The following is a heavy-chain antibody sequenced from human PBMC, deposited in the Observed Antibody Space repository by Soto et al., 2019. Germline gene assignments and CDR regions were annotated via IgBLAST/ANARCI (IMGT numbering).Heavy chain of an antibody. Sequence: QVQLQESGPRLVKPSQTLSLTCTVSGGSISSGDYYWSWIRQHPEKGLEWIGYVYYSGSTYYNPSLKSRLTISVDTSKNQFSLKLSSVTAADTAVYYCARGLGQLVLGWFDPWGQGTLVTVSS. D-gene: IGHD6-6*01. V-gene: IGHV4-31*03. J-gene: IGHJ5*02. CDR2: VYYSGST. CDR3: ARGLGQLVLGWFDP. CDR1: GGSISSGDYY.